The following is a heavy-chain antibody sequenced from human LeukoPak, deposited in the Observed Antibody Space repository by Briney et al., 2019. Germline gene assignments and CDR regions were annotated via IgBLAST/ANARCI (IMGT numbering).Heavy chain of an antibody. CDR1: GGSISSYY. CDR3: ARVVYCSSTSCYQDWFDP. Sequence: SETLSLTCTVSGGSISSYYWSWIRHPPRKGLEWIGYIYYSGSTNYNPSLKSRVTISVDTSKNQFSLKLSSVTAADTAVYYCARVVYCSSTSCYQDWFDPWGQGTLVTVSS. D-gene: IGHD2-2*01. V-gene: IGHV4-59*01. CDR2: IYYSGST. J-gene: IGHJ5*02.